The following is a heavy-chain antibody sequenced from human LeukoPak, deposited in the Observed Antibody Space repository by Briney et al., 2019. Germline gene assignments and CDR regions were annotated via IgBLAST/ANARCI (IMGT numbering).Heavy chain of an antibody. Sequence: PSETLFLTCTVSGGSISSSSYYWGWIRQPPGKGLEWIGSIYYSGSTYYNPSLKSRVTISVDTSKNQFSLKLSSVTAADTAVYYCARVGYYDSSGYYPGAFDIWGQGTMVTVSS. J-gene: IGHJ3*02. D-gene: IGHD3-22*01. V-gene: IGHV4-39*07. CDR3: ARVGYYDSSGYYPGAFDI. CDR2: IYYSGST. CDR1: GGSISSSSYY.